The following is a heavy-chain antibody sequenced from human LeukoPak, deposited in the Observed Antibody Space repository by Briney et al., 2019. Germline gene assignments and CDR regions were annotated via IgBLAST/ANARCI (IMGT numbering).Heavy chain of an antibody. J-gene: IGHJ4*02. Sequence: GGSLRLSCAVSGFTVSSNYMSWVRQAPGKGLEWVSVIYSDGSTYYADSVKVRFTISRDNSKNTLYLQVNSLRAEDTAVYYCARGLSGSYHDFDYWGQGTLVTVSS. V-gene: IGHV3-53*01. CDR2: IYSDGST. D-gene: IGHD1-26*01. CDR1: GFTVSSNY. CDR3: ARGLSGSYHDFDY.